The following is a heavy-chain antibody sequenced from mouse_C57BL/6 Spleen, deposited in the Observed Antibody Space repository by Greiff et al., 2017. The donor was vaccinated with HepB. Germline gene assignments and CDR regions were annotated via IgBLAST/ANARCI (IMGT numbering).Heavy chain of an antibody. Sequence: QVQLQQPGTELVKPGASVKLSCKASGYTFTSYWMHWVKQRPGQGLEWIGNINPSDGGTNYNEKFKSKATLTVDKSSSTAYMQLSSLTSEDSAVYYCARSEGITTVVKDYWGQGTTLTVSS. CDR3: ARSEGITTVVKDY. D-gene: IGHD1-1*01. J-gene: IGHJ2*01. V-gene: IGHV1-53*01. CDR2: INPSDGGT. CDR1: GYTFTSYW.